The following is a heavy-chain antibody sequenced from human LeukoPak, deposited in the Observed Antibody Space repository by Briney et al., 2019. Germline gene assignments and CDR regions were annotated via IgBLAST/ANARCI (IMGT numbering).Heavy chain of an antibody. CDR3: ARGSITIFGLVTL. CDR2: ISSSGSTI. D-gene: IGHD3-3*01. J-gene: IGHJ4*02. Sequence: GGSLRLSCAASGFTFSNYEMKWVRQAPGKGLEWVSYISSSGSTIYYADSVKGRFTISRDNAKNSLYLQMNSLRVEDTAVYYCARGSITIFGLVTLWGQGTLATVSS. CDR1: GFTFSNYE. V-gene: IGHV3-48*03.